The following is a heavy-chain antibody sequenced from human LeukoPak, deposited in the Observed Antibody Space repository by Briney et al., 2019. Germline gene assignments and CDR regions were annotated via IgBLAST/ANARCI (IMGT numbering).Heavy chain of an antibody. CDR2: ISSSSSYI. CDR3: ARVKLYASFAY. D-gene: IGHD2-8*01. J-gene: IGHJ4*02. CDR1: GFTFSSSS. V-gene: IGHV3-21*01. Sequence: GGSLRLSCAASGFTFSSSSMNWVRQAPGKGLEWVSSISSSSSYIYYADSVKGRFTISRDNAKNSLYLQMHSLRAEDTAVYYCARVKLYASFAYWGQGTLVTVSS.